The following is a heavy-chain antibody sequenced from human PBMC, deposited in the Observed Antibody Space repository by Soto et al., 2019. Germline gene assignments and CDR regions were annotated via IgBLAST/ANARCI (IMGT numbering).Heavy chain of an antibody. D-gene: IGHD4-17*01. Sequence: SETLSLTCTVSGGSISSGDYYWSWIRQPPGKGLEWIGYIYYSGSTYYNPSLKSRVTISVDTSKNQFSLKLSSVTAADTAVYYCARDLNYGGNWFDPWGQGTLVTVSS. CDR3: ARDLNYGGNWFDP. J-gene: IGHJ5*02. CDR1: GGSISSGDYY. CDR2: IYYSGST. V-gene: IGHV4-30-4*01.